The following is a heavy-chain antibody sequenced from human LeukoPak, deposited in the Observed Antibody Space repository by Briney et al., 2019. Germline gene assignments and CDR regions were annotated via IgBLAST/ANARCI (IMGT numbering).Heavy chain of an antibody. CDR1: GGSISSYY. Sequence: SETLSLTCTVSGGSISSYYWSWIRQPAGKGLEWIGRIYTSGSTNYNPSLKSRVTISVDTSKNQFSLRLSSVTAADTAVYYCARLPLDYDILTGYYDYFDYWGQGTLVTVSS. D-gene: IGHD3-9*01. CDR3: ARLPLDYDILTGYYDYFDY. CDR2: IYTSGST. J-gene: IGHJ4*02. V-gene: IGHV4-4*07.